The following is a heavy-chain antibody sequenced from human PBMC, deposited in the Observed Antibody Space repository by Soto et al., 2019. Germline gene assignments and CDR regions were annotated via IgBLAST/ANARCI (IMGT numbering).Heavy chain of an antibody. D-gene: IGHD5-18*01. J-gene: IGHJ4*02. CDR3: AKDTDTYGLL. V-gene: IGHV3-30*18. Sequence: QVQLVESGGGVVQPGRSLRLSCAASGFTFSTYAMHWVRQAPGKGLEWVAVISYDGSNKYYADFVKGRFTISRDNSKNTLYLQINSLGAEDTAVYYCAKDTDTYGLLWGQGTLVTVSS. CDR2: ISYDGSNK. CDR1: GFTFSTYA.